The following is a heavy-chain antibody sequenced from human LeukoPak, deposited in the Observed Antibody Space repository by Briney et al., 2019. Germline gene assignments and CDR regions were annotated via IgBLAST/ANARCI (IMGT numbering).Heavy chain of an antibody. CDR2: IWFDATNK. Sequence: GRSLRLSCAASGFTFSTYGMHWVRQAPGKGLEWVAIIWFDATNKYYADSVKGRFTISRVNSKNTLFLQMNSLRAEDTAVYYCARDPGFYGSGSLNYWGQGTLVTVSS. D-gene: IGHD3-10*01. J-gene: IGHJ4*02. V-gene: IGHV3-33*01. CDR1: GFTFSTYG. CDR3: ARDPGFYGSGSLNY.